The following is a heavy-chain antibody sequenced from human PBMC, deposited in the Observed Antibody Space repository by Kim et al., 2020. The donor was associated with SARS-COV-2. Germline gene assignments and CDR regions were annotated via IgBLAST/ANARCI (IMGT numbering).Heavy chain of an antibody. J-gene: IGHJ3*02. CDR1: GFTFSSYA. V-gene: IGHV3-23*01. CDR3: AKDLLLRYFDWLLPFDAFDI. D-gene: IGHD3-9*01. CDR2: ISGSGGST. Sequence: GGSLRLSCAASGFTFSSYAMSWVRQAPGKGLEWVSAISGSGGSTYYADSVKGRFTISRDNSKNTLYLQMNSLRAEDTAVYYCAKDLLLRYFDWLLPFDAFDIWGQGTMVTVSS.